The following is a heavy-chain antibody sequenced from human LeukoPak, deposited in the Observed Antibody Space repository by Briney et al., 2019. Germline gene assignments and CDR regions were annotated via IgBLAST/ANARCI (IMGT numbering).Heavy chain of an antibody. CDR3: ASYGGNLPDY. D-gene: IGHD4-23*01. Sequence: SETLSLTCTVSGGSISSYYWSWIRQPPGKGLEWIGYIYYSGSTYYNPSLKSRVTISVDRSKNQFSLKLSSVTAADTAVYYCASYGGNLPDYWGQGTLVTVSS. CDR1: GGSISSYY. J-gene: IGHJ4*02. V-gene: IGHV4-59*12. CDR2: IYYSGST.